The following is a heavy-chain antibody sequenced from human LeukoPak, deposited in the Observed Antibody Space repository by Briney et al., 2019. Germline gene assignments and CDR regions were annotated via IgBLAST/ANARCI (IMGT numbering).Heavy chain of an antibody. Sequence: ASVTVSCKASGYTFTSYGISWVRQAPGQGLEWMGWISAYNSNTNEAQKLKARVTITTDTSTSTAYMELRSLRSDDTAVYYCARDLVWFGELLPFDPWGQGTLVTASS. CDR2: ISAYNSNT. V-gene: IGHV1-18*01. J-gene: IGHJ5*02. D-gene: IGHD3-10*01. CDR3: ARDLVWFGELLPFDP. CDR1: GYTFTSYG.